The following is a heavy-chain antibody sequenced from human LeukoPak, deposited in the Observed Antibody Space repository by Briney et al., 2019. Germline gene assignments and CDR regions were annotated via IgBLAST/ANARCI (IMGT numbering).Heavy chain of an antibody. V-gene: IGHV3-9*01. D-gene: IGHD5-18*01. CDR1: GFTFDDYA. CDR3: AKDSRYSYAGNFDY. CDR2: ISWNSGNI. Sequence: GGSLRLSCAASGFTFDDYAMHWVRHAPGKGLEWVSGISWNSGNIGYADSVKGRFTISRDNAKNSLYLQMNSLRAEDTALYYCAKDSRYSYAGNFDYWGQGTLVTVSS. J-gene: IGHJ4*02.